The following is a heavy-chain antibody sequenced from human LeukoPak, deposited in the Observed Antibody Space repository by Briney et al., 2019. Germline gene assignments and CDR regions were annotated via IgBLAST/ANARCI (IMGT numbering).Heavy chain of an antibody. D-gene: IGHD6-13*01. J-gene: IGHJ6*03. CDR3: ARAGIAAAPYYYYYMDV. CDR2: INHSGST. CDR1: GGSFSGYY. V-gene: IGHV4-34*01. Sequence: SETLSLTCAVYGGSFSGYYWSWIRQPPGKGVEWIGEINHSGSTNYNPSLKSRVTISVDTSKNQFSLKLSSVTAADTAVYYCARAGIAAAPYYYYYMDVWGKGTTVTVSS.